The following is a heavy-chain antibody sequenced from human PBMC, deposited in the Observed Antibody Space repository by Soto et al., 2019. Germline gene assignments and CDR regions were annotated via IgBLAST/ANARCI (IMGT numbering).Heavy chain of an antibody. Sequence: GGSLRLSCAASRFTFSDYYMSWVRQATGKGLEWVSYISSSGSSIYYADSVKGRFSISRDNAKNSLYLQMNSLRAEDTAVYYCARVRYSYGYGMDVWGQGTTVTVSS. J-gene: IGHJ6*02. CDR1: RFTFSDYY. V-gene: IGHV3-11*01. CDR3: ARVRYSYGYGMDV. CDR2: ISSSGSSI. D-gene: IGHD5-18*01.